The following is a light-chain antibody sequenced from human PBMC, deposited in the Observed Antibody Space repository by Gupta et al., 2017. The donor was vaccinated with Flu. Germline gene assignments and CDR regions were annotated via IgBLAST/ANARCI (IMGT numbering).Light chain of an antibody. CDR1: SSDVGGFNY. CDR2: DVS. J-gene: IGLJ2*01. V-gene: IGLV2-14*03. Sequence: QSALTQPASVSGSPGQSITISCTGTSSDVGGFNYVSWYQHHPGKAPKLMIYDVSNRPSGVSNRFSGSKSGITASLTISGLQAEDEAAYYCSSYRSSSALALAFGGGTKLTVL. CDR3: SSYRSSSALALA.